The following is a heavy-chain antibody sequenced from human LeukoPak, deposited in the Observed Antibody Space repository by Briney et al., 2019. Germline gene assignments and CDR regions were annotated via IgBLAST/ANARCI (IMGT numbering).Heavy chain of an antibody. CDR1: GFTFSTYS. J-gene: IGHJ3*02. CDR2: IRSSGSFI. CDR3: ARDRSGWDHDAFDI. Sequence: PGGSPRLSCAASGFTFSTYSMNWVRQAPGKGLEWVSSIRSSGSFIYYADSVKGRFTISRDNAKKSLSLQMNSLRVEDTAVYYCARDRSGWDHDAFDIRGQGTMVTVSS. V-gene: IGHV3-21*01. D-gene: IGHD6-19*01.